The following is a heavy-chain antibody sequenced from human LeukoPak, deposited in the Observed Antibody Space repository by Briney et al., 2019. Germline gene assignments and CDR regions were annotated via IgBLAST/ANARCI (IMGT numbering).Heavy chain of an antibody. V-gene: IGHV1-24*01. J-gene: IGHJ4*02. CDR3: ATVRWELEGIGY. Sequence: ASVKVSCKVSGYTLTELSMHWVRQAPGKGLEWMGDFDPEDVETIYAQKFQGRVTMTEDTSTDTAYMELSSLRSEDTAVYYCATVRWELEGIGYWGQGTLVTVSS. CDR1: GYTLTELS. CDR2: FDPEDVET. D-gene: IGHD1-26*01.